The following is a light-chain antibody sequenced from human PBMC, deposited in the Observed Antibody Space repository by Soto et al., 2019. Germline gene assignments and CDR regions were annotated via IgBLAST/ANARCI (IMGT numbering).Light chain of an antibody. V-gene: IGKV3-11*01. CDR3: QQRSNWVLT. Sequence: EIVLTQSPATLSLSPGERATLSCRASQSVSSYLAWYQQKPGQAPRLLIYDASNRATRIPARFSGSGSGTDFTLTISSLEPEDFAVYYCQQRSNWVLTFGGGTKVEIK. J-gene: IGKJ4*01. CDR1: QSVSSY. CDR2: DAS.